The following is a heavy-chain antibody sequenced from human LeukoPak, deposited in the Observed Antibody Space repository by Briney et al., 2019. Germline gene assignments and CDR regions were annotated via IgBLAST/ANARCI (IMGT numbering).Heavy chain of an antibody. CDR1: GFTFSNYP. J-gene: IGHJ6*02. D-gene: IGHD3-16*01. Sequence: GSLRLSCAASGFTFSNYPMHWVRQAPGKGLEWVTVISYDGNYKYYADSVKGRFTISRDNSKNTLYVQMNTLRAEDTAVYYCARDRAVNTLRYYHGMDVWGQGTTVTVSS. V-gene: IGHV3-30-3*01. CDR2: ISYDGNYK. CDR3: ARDRAVNTLRYYHGMDV.